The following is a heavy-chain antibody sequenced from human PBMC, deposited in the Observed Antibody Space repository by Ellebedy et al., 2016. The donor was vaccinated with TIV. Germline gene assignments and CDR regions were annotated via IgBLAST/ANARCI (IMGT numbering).Heavy chain of an antibody. V-gene: IGHV2-5*02. CDR3: APILGYCSGGSCYSGYGMDV. CDR2: IYWDDDK. D-gene: IGHD2-15*01. CDR1: AFSHSTSGVG. J-gene: IGHJ6*02. Sequence: SGHTLVKPTQPLTLNCTFSAFSHSTSGVGVGWIRQPPGKALEWLALIYWDDDKRYSPPLKSRLTITKDTSKNQVVLTMTNMDPVDTATYYCAPILGYCSGGSCYSGYGMDVWGQGTTVTVSS.